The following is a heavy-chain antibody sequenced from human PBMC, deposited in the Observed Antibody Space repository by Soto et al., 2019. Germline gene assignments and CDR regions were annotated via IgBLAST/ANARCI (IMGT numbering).Heavy chain of an antibody. CDR1: GYSISSSNW. J-gene: IGHJ4*02. CDR2: IYYSGTT. V-gene: IGHV4-28*03. Sequence: SETLSLTCAVSGYSISSSNWWGWIRQPPGKGLEWIGYIYYSGTTYYNPSLKSRVTMSVDTSKNQFSLKLSSVTAADTAVYYCARGGTGLFDYWGQGTLVTVSS. D-gene: IGHD2-15*01. CDR3: ARGGTGLFDY.